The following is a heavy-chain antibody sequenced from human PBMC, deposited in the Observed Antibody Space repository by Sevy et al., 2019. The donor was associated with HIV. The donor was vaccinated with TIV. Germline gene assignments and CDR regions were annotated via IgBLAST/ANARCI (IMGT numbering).Heavy chain of an antibody. V-gene: IGHV3-7*01. CDR3: ARDTNYFYVDV. J-gene: IGHJ6*03. Sequence: GWSLRLSCVVSGFSFSNYWMTWVRQDPGKGLEWVANIKPDGSVKSYVDSVKGRFTISRDNAKNSLSLQMNSLSAEDTAVYYCARDTNYFYVDVWGKGTTVTVSS. D-gene: IGHD1-1*01. CDR2: IKPDGSVK. CDR1: GFSFSNYW.